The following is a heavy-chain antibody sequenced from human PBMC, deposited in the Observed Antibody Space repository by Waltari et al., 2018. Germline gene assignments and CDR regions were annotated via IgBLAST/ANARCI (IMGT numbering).Heavy chain of an antibody. D-gene: IGHD3-3*01. CDR3: ARQSISFFGVVQNWFDP. J-gene: IGHJ5*02. CDR1: GGSILGYY. CDR2: INHYGRT. V-gene: IGHV4-34*02. Sequence: QVQLQQWGAGVLTPSETLSLPCAVYGGSILGYYLSWIRQSPGQGLAWIGEINHYGRTNYNPSLKSRFTISVDTSKNQFFLILNSVTAADTATYFCARQSISFFGVVQNWFDPWGQGSLVTVSS.